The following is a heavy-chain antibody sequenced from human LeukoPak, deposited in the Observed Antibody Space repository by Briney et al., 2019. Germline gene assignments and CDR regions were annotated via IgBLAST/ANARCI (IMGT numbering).Heavy chain of an antibody. J-gene: IGHJ3*02. V-gene: IGHV4-30-2*01. CDR2: IYHSGST. D-gene: IGHD3-10*01. CDR3: ARGAYGSGSGNGFNI. CDR1: GGSISSGGYY. Sequence: PSETLSLTCTVSGGSISSGGYYWSWIRQPPGKGLEWIGYIYHSGSTYYNPSLKSRVTISVDRSKNQFSLELSSVTAADTAVYYCARGAYGSGSGNGFNIWGQGTTVTVSS.